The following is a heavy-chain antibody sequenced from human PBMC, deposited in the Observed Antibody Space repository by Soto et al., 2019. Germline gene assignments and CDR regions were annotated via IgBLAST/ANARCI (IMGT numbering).Heavy chain of an antibody. CDR2: IWYDGSNK. CDR1: GFTFSSYG. V-gene: IGHV3-33*01. D-gene: IGHD3-22*01. J-gene: IGHJ4*02. Sequence: GGSLRLSCAASGFTFSSYGMHWVRQAPGKGLEWVAVIWYDGSNKYYADSVKGRFTISRDNSKNTLYLQMNSLRAEDTAVYYCARIYDSSGYYYFDYWGQGTLVTVS. CDR3: ARIYDSSGYYYFDY.